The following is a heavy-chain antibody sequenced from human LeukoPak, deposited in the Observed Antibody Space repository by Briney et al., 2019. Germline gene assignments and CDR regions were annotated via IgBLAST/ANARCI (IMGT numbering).Heavy chain of an antibody. V-gene: IGHV5-51*01. D-gene: IGHD1-26*01. CDR2: IYPGDSDT. CDR3: ARIIVGSTNYYYGMDV. Sequence: GETLEISCKGSGYSCTSYWIGWVRQRPGKGLEWMGIIYPGDSDTRYSPSFQGQVTISADKSISTAYLQWSSLKASDTAMYYCARIIVGSTNYYYGMDVWGQGTTVTVSS. J-gene: IGHJ6*02. CDR1: GYSCTSYW.